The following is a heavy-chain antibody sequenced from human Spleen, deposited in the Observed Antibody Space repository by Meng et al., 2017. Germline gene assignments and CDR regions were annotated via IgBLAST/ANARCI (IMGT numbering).Heavy chain of an antibody. Sequence: QGQPPPWGAGLLKPSETLSLTCAVYGGSFSGYYWNWIRQPPGKGLEWIGEINHSGSTNYNPSLKSRVTISVDTSKNQFSLKLSSVTAADTAVYYCARGATMVRGVNTYGMDVWGQGTTVTVSS. J-gene: IGHJ6*02. CDR2: INHSGST. D-gene: IGHD3-10*01. V-gene: IGHV4-34*01. CDR3: ARGATMVRGVNTYGMDV. CDR1: GGSFSGYY.